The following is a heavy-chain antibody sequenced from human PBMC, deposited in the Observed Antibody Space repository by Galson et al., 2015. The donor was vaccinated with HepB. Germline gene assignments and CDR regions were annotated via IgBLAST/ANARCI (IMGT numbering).Heavy chain of an antibody. CDR3: VKEQIDYGGNPQVRGGDAFDI. CDR2: ISYDGSNT. Sequence: SLRLSCAGSGFTFNIYGMHWVRLAPGKGLEWVAVISYDGSNTYYADSVKGRFTISRDNSKHTLYLQMNSLRAEDTALYYCVKEQIDYGGNPQVRGGDAFDIWGQGTMVTVSS. CDR1: GFTFNIYG. J-gene: IGHJ3*02. V-gene: IGHV3-30*18. D-gene: IGHD4-23*01.